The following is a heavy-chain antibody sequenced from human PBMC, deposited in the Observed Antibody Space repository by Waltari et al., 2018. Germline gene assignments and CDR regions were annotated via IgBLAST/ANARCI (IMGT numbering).Heavy chain of an antibody. D-gene: IGHD4-17*01. CDR3: ARGGSGYGDYLDY. CDR2: IYYSGST. J-gene: IGHJ4*02. V-gene: IGHV4-59*11. CDR1: GGSISSHY. Sequence: QVQLQESGPGLVKPSETLSLTCTVSGGSISSHYWSWIRQPPGKGLEWIGYIYYSGSTNTHPSLKGRVTISVDTSKNQFSLKLSSVTAADTAVYYCARGGSGYGDYLDYWGQGTLVTVSS.